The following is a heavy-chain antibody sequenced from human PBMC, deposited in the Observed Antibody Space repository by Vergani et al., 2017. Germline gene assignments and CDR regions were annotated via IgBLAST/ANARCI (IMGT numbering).Heavy chain of an antibody. V-gene: IGHV2-5*01. D-gene: IGHD6-19*01. J-gene: IGHJ5*02. Sequence: QITLKESGPTLVKPTQTLTLTCTFSGFSLSTSGVGVGWIRQPPGKALEWLALIYWNDDKRYSPSLKSRLTITKDTSKNQVVLTMTNMDPVDTATYYCAQAQAVVGTEGFDPWGQGTLVTVSS. CDR3: AQAQAVVGTEGFDP. CDR2: IYWNDDK. CDR1: GFSLSTSGVG.